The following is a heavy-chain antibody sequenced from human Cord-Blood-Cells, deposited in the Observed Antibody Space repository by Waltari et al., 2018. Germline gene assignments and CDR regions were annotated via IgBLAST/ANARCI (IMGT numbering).Heavy chain of an antibody. CDR1: GFTFSSYA. V-gene: IGHV3-30*04. J-gene: IGHJ3*02. Sequence: QVQLVESGGGVVQPGRSLRLSCAASGFTFSSYAMHWVRQAPGKGLEWVAVISYDGSNKYYADSVKGRFTISRDNSKNTLYLQMSSLRAEDTAVYYCARGRNDAFDIWGQGTMVTVSS. CDR3: ARGRNDAFDI. CDR2: ISYDGSNK.